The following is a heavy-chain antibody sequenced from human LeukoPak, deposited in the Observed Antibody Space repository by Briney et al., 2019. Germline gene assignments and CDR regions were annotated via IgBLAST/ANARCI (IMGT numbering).Heavy chain of an antibody. CDR1: GYTFATHY. CDR2: IDPNYGFA. CDR3: ARVLAYCTDSSCPGMDV. V-gene: IGHV1-46*01. J-gene: IGHJ6*02. D-gene: IGHD2-8*02. Sequence: ASVKVSCKASGYTFATHYLNWVRQAPGRGLEWMGKIDPNYGFAYYAQKFQGRVTMTRDTSTSTVYMEVNSLTSDDTAVYYCARVLAYCTDSSCPGMDVWGQGTTVTVSS.